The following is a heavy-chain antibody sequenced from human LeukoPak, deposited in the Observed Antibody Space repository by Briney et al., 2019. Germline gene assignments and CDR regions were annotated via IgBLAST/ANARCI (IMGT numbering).Heavy chain of an antibody. CDR2: ISAYNGNT. J-gene: IGHJ4*02. CDR3: ARESTYSSGLLDY. V-gene: IGHV1-18*01. D-gene: IGHD6-19*01. CDR1: GYTFTSYG. Sequence: ASVKVSCKASGYTFTSYGISWVRQAPGQGLEWMGWISAYNGNTNYAQKFQGRVTITTDESTSTAYMELSSLRSEDTAVYYCARESTYSSGLLDYWGQGTLVTVSS.